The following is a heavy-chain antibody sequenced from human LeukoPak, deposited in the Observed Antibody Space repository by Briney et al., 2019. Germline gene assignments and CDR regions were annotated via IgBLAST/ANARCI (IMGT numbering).Heavy chain of an antibody. Sequence: GASVKVSCKASGYTFTGYYMHWVRQAPGQGLEWMGWINPNSGGTNYAQKFQGRVTMTRDTSISTAYMELSRLRSDDTAVYYCARDSTYCSSTSCYLLKGWFDPWGQGTLVTVSS. CDR2: INPNSGGT. CDR3: ARDSTYCSSTSCYLLKGWFDP. V-gene: IGHV1-2*02. CDR1: GYTFTGYY. J-gene: IGHJ5*02. D-gene: IGHD2-2*01.